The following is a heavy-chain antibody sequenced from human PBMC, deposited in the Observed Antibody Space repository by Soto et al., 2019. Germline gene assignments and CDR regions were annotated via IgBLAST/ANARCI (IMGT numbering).Heavy chain of an antibody. CDR3: ARRGYSGYDYYYYYGMDV. Sequence: SVKVSCKASGGTFSSYAISWVRQAPGQGLEWMGGIIPIFGTANYAQKFQGRVTITADESTSTAYMELSSLRSEDTAVYYCARRGYSGYDYYYYYGMDVWGQGATVTVS. CDR1: GGTFSSYA. CDR2: IIPIFGTA. J-gene: IGHJ6*02. D-gene: IGHD5-12*01. V-gene: IGHV1-69*13.